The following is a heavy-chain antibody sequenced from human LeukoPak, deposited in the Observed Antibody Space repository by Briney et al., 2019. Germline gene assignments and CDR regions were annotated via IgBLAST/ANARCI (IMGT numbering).Heavy chain of an antibody. D-gene: IGHD3-10*01. Sequence: GGSLRLSCAASGFTFDDYGMSWVRQVPGKGLEWVSGINWNGGSTGYADSVKGRFTISRDNAKNSLYLQMNSLRAEDTALYYCARDFPVWFGELLSAFYFDYWGQGTLVTVSS. CDR1: GFTFDDYG. CDR3: ARDFPVWFGELLSAFYFDY. CDR2: INWNGGST. J-gene: IGHJ4*02. V-gene: IGHV3-20*04.